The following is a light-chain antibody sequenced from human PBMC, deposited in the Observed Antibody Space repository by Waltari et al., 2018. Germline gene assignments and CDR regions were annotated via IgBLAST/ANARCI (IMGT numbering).Light chain of an antibody. CDR3: QKYGTLPAT. CDR2: DAS. Sequence: EIVLTQSPGTLSLSPGKRATLSCRASQSVSRTLAWYQQKPGQAPRLLIYDASSRATGIPDRFSGSGSGTDFSLTISRLEPEDFAVYYCQKYGTLPATFGQGTKVEIK. V-gene: IGKV3-20*01. CDR1: QSVSRT. J-gene: IGKJ1*01.